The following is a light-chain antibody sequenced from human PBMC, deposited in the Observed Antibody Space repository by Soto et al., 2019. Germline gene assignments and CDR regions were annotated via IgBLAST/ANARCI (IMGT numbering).Light chain of an antibody. CDR3: QQYNNWQWT. Sequence: EIVMTQSPATLYVSPGERATLSCRASQSVSSNLAWYQQKPGQAPRLLIYGASTRATGIPARFSGSVSGTEFTLTISSLQSEDFAVYYCQQYNNWQWTFGQGTKVEIK. CDR1: QSVSSN. J-gene: IGKJ1*01. CDR2: GAS. V-gene: IGKV3-15*01.